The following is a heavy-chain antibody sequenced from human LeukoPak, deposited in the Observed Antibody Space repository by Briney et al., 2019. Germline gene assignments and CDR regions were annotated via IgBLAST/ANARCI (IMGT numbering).Heavy chain of an antibody. D-gene: IGHD6-19*01. CDR2: INHSGSS. V-gene: IGHV4-34*01. CDR1: GGSFSGYY. CDR3: ARDNGYSSGWVQH. Sequence: SETLSLTCAVYGGSFSGYYWTWIRQPPGKGLEWIGEINHSGSSNYNPSLKSRVTISVDTSKNQFSLKLSSVTAADTAVYYCARDNGYSSGWVQHWGQGTLVTVSS. J-gene: IGHJ1*01.